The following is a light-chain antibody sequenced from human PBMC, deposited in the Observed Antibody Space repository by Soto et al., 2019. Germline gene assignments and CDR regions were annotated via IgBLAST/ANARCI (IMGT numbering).Light chain of an antibody. CDR3: ETWESNTQV. J-gene: IGLJ1*01. CDR1: SGHSSYI. CDR2: LEGSGSY. Sequence: QPVLTQSSSASASLGSSVKLTCTLSSGHSSYIIAWHQQQPGKAPRYLMKLEGSGSYNKGSGVPDRFSGSSSGADRYLTISNLQFEDEADYYCETWESNTQVFGTGNKLTVL. V-gene: IGLV4-60*02.